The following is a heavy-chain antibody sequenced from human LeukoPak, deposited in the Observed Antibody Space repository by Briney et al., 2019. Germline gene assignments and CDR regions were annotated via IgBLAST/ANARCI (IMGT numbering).Heavy chain of an antibody. Sequence: SETLSLTCTVSGSSISSGDYYWSWIRQPPGKGLEWIAYMYYSGSTYYNPSLKSRVTMSADTSKNQLSLKLSSVTAADTAVYYCARPYYYDSRIDPWGQGILVTVSS. CDR2: MYYSGST. CDR3: ARPYYYDSRIDP. V-gene: IGHV4-30-4*01. J-gene: IGHJ5*02. CDR1: GSSISSGDYY. D-gene: IGHD3-22*01.